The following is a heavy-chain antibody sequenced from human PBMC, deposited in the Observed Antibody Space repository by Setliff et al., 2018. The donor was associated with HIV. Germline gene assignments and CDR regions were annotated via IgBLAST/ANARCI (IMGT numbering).Heavy chain of an antibody. V-gene: IGHV4-34*01. CDR3: ARGRGRTVYYDSSGSRAFDI. CDR2: INQSGST. Sequence: SETLSLTCAVYGGSLSGDYWSWIRQPPGKGLEWIGEINQSGSTNYNPSLKSRVIISVDTSKNQLSLKLSSVTAADTAMYYCARGRGRTVYYDSSGSRAFDIWGQGTMVTVSS. J-gene: IGHJ3*02. CDR1: GGSLSGDY. D-gene: IGHD3-22*01.